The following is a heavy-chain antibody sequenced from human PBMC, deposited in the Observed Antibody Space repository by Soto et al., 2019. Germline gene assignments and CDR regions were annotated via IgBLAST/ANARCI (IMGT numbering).Heavy chain of an antibody. CDR1: GGSISSYY. J-gene: IGHJ6*03. CDR3: ARGVYDILTGTAGDLYYYYYMDV. V-gene: IGHV4-59*01. Sequence: SETLSLTCTVSGGSISSYYWSWIRQPPGKGLEWIGYIYYSGSTNYNPSLKSRVTISVDTSKNQFSLKLSSVTAADTAVYYCARGVYDILTGTAGDLYYYYYMDVWGKGTTVTVSS. D-gene: IGHD3-9*01. CDR2: IYYSGST.